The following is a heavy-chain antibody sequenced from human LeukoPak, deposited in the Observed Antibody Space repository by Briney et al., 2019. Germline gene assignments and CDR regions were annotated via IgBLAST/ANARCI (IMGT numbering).Heavy chain of an antibody. CDR3: ARDLVTVTTPQIDY. Sequence: ASVKVSCTTSGYTSTGYYLHWVRQAPGQGLEWMGWINPNSGGTNYAQKFQGRVTMTRDTSISTAYMELSRLRSDDTAVYYRARDLVTVTTPQIDYWGQGTLVTVSS. CDR1: GYTSTGYY. J-gene: IGHJ4*02. V-gene: IGHV1-2*02. CDR2: INPNSGGT. D-gene: IGHD4-11*01.